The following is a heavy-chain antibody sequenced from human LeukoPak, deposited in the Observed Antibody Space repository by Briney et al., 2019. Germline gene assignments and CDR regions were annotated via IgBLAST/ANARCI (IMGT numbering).Heavy chain of an antibody. CDR2: ISWNSGSI. Sequence: GGSLRLSCAASGFTFYDYAMHWVRQAPGKGLEWVSGISWNSGSIGYADSVKGRFTISRDNAKNSLYLQMNSLRAEDTALYYCAKGARRTTVTTIFDYWGQGTLVTVSS. D-gene: IGHD4-17*01. CDR1: GFTFYDYA. J-gene: IGHJ4*02. V-gene: IGHV3-9*01. CDR3: AKGARRTTVTTIFDY.